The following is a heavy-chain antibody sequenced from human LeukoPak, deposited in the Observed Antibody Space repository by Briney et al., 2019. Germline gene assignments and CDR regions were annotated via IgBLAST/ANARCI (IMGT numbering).Heavy chain of an antibody. D-gene: IGHD4-17*01. Sequence: GGSLRLSCAASGFTFSSYAMSWVRQAPGKGLEWVSAISGSGGSTYYADSVKGRFTISRDNSKNTLYLQMNSLRAEDTAVYYCAKDLVYDYGDYGGRGFFDYWGQGALVTVSS. CDR1: GFTFSSYA. CDR2: ISGSGGST. CDR3: AKDLVYDYGDYGGRGFFDY. V-gene: IGHV3-23*01. J-gene: IGHJ4*02.